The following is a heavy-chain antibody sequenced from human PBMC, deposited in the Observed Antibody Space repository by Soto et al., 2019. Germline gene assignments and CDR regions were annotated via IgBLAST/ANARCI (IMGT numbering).Heavy chain of an antibody. CDR1: RFPFSTYG. V-gene: IGHV3-30*03. Sequence: GGSLRLSCAASRFPFSTYGMHWVRQAPGKGLEWVAVISYDGSERYYADSVKGRFTISRDNSKNTLYLQMNSLRAEDTAVYYCAFSAPTVTSFDYWGQGTLVTVSS. J-gene: IGHJ4*02. D-gene: IGHD4-17*01. CDR2: ISYDGSER. CDR3: AFSAPTVTSFDY.